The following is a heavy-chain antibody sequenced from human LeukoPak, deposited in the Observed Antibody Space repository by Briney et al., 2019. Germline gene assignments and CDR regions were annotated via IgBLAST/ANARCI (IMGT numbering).Heavy chain of an antibody. CDR1: GYTLTELS. Sequence: ASVKVSCKVSGYTLTELSMHWVRQAPGKGLEWMGGSDPEDGKTIYAQKFQGRVTMTEDTSTDTAYMELSSLRSEDTAMYYCATVITISRFDPWGQGTLVTVSS. CDR2: SDPEDGKT. V-gene: IGHV1-24*01. CDR3: ATVITISRFDP. J-gene: IGHJ5*02. D-gene: IGHD3-3*01.